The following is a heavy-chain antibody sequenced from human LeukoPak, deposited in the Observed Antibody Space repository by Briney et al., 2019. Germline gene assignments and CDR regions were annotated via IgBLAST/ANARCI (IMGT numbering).Heavy chain of an antibody. V-gene: IGHV4-34*01. Sequence: SETLSLTCAVYGGSFSGYYWSWIRQPPGKGLEWIGEINHSGSTNYNPSLKSRVTTSVDTSKNQFSLKLSSVTAADTAVYYCARGTSSSWYTFSFDYWGQGTLVTVSS. CDR1: GGSFSGYY. D-gene: IGHD6-13*01. J-gene: IGHJ4*02. CDR2: INHSGST. CDR3: ARGTSSSWYTFSFDY.